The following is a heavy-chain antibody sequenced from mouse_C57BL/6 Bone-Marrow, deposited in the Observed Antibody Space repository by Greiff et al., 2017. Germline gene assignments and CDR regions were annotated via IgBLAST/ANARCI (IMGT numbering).Heavy chain of an antibody. J-gene: IGHJ3*01. Sequence: QVQLKHSGPELVKPGASVKISCKASGYSFTSYYIHWVKQRPGQGLEWIGWIYPGSGNTKYNEKFKGKATLTADTSSSTAYMQLSSLTSEDSAVYYCARQLGQGPFAYWGQGTLVTVSA. CDR2: IYPGSGNT. CDR3: ARQLGQGPFAY. CDR1: GYSFTSYY. D-gene: IGHD4-1*02. V-gene: IGHV1-66*01.